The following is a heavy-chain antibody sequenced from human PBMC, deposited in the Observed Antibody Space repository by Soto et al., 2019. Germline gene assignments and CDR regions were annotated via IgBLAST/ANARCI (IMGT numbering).Heavy chain of an antibody. D-gene: IGHD4-17*01. CDR3: ARDKVRYGDPYYGMDV. J-gene: IGHJ6*02. CDR2: IWYDGSNK. CDR1: GFTFSSYG. V-gene: IGHV3-33*01. Sequence: GSLRLSCAASGFTFSSYGMHWFRQAPGKGLEWVAVIWYDGSNKYYADSVKGRFTISRDNSKNTLYLQMNSLRAEDTAVYYCARDKVRYGDPYYGMDVWGQGTTVTVSS.